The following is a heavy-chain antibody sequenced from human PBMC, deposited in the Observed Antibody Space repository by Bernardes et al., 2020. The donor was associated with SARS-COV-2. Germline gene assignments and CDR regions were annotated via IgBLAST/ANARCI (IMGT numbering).Heavy chain of an antibody. CDR2: INANSGGT. D-gene: IGHD2-15*01. V-gene: IGHV1-2*06. Sequence: ASVKVSCKASGYTFNGYYMHWVRQAPGQGLEWMGRINANSGGTIYPQKFQGRVTMTRDTSVSTAYMEVNSLTYDDTAIYYCARVATYCSGFTCNVYWGQGTLVTVSS. CDR1: GYTFNGYY. J-gene: IGHJ4*02. CDR3: ARVATYCSGFTCNVY.